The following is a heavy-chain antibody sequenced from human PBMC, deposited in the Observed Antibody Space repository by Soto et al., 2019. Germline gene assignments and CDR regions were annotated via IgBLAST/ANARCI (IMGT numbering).Heavy chain of an antibody. J-gene: IGHJ6*02. CDR3: ARDDCISTSCYPPLRYYYGMDV. V-gene: IGHV1-69*12. Sequence: QVQLVQSGAEVKKPGSSVEVSCKASGGTFSSYAISWVRQAPGQGLEWMGGIIPIFGTANYAQKFQGRVTITADESTSTAYMELSSLRSEDTAVYYCARDDCISTSCYPPLRYYYGMDVWGQGTTVTVSS. CDR2: IIPIFGTA. D-gene: IGHD2-2*01. CDR1: GGTFSSYA.